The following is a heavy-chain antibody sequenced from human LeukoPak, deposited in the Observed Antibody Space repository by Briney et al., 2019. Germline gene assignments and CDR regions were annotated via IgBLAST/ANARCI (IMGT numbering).Heavy chain of an antibody. CDR3: TIYDYVWGSYRPFDY. D-gene: IGHD3-16*02. CDR2: IRSKAYGGTT. J-gene: IGHJ4*02. V-gene: IGHV3-49*03. Sequence: GGSLRLSCTASGFTFGDYAMSWFRQAPGKGLEWVGFIRSKAYGGTTEYAASVKGRFTISRDDSKSIAYLQMNSLKTEDTAVYYCTIYDYVWGSYRPFDYWGQGTLVTVSS. CDR1: GFTFGDYA.